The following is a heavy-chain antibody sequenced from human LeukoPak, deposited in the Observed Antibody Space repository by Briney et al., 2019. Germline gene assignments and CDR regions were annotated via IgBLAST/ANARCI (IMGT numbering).Heavy chain of an antibody. D-gene: IGHD2-8*01. CDR3: ASGEGGVSVMNAFDI. J-gene: IGHJ3*02. CDR2: IIPIFGTA. Sequence: ASVNVTFKSSRCLFSRSVIRSVRLAPGQGLEWMGGIIPIFGTANYAQKFQGRVTIPADESTSTAYMELSSLRSEGTAVYYCASGEGGVSVMNAFDIWGQGTMVTVSS. V-gene: IGHV1-69*13. CDR1: RCLFSRSV.